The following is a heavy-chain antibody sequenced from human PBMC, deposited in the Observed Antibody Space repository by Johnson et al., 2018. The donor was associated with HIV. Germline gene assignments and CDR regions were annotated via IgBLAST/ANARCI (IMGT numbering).Heavy chain of an antibody. CDR2: ISYDGSNK. V-gene: IGHV3-30-3*01. D-gene: IGHD1-1*01. J-gene: IGHJ3*02. Sequence: QMQLVESGGGVVQPGRSLRLSCAASGFTFSSYAMHWVRQAPGKGLEWVAVISYDGSNKYYADSVKGRFTISRDNSKNTLYLQMNSLRAEDTAVYYCAKVPRGGAFDIWGQGTMVTVSS. CDR3: AKVPRGGAFDI. CDR1: GFTFSSYA.